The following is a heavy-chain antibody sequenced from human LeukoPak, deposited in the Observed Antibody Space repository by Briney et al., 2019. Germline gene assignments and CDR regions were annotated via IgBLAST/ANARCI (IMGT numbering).Heavy chain of an antibody. V-gene: IGHV3-30*18. J-gene: IGHJ4*02. D-gene: IGHD2-2*01. CDR3: AKSTAPAGYYLDY. CDR2: ISYDGNDK. CDR1: GFTFSTYG. Sequence: GGSLRLSCAASGFTFSTYGMHWVRQAPGKGLERVAIISYDGNDKDYADSVRGRFTISRDNSKNTLYLQMNSLRGEDTAVYYCAKSTAPAGYYLDYWGQGILVTVSS.